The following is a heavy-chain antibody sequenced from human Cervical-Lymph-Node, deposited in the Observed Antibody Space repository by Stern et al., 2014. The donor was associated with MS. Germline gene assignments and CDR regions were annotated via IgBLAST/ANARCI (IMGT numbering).Heavy chain of an antibody. CDR3: ARDWVASVAAASGMDV. D-gene: IGHD2-2*01. Sequence: VQLLESGGGVVRPGKSLRLSCASSGFTFSRYAMHWVRQAPGKGLEWVAGIYYDGSHKFYADSVKGRFTISRDNSKNTLYLQMSSLRADDTAVYYCARDWVASVAAASGMDVWGQGTTVIVSS. CDR2: IYYDGSHK. V-gene: IGHV3-33*01. J-gene: IGHJ6*02. CDR1: GFTFSRYA.